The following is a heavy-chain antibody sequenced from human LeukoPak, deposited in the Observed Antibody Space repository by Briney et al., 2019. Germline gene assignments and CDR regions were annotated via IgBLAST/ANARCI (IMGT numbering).Heavy chain of an antibody. Sequence: SETLSLTCSVSGYSISSLYKWGWIRQPAGKGLEWIGRIYTSGSTNYNPSLKSRVTIPVDTSKNQFSLKLSSVTAADTAVYYCARGKYQLLSSWFDPWGQGTLVTVSS. CDR2: IYTSGST. D-gene: IGHD2-2*01. V-gene: IGHV4-61*02. CDR3: ARGKYQLLSSWFDP. J-gene: IGHJ5*02. CDR1: GYSISSLYK.